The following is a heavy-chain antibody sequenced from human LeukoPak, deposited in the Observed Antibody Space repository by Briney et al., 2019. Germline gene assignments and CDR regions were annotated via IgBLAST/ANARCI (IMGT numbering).Heavy chain of an antibody. J-gene: IGHJ4*02. CDR2: IYYRGTT. Sequence: SETLSLTCIVSGGSISSGGHYWGWIRQQPGKGLEWIGYIYYRGTTYYNPSLKSRVSISLDTSKNQVSLKLTSVTAADTAVYYCARGADYGGNSVPFDYWGQGTLVTVSS. CDR3: ARGADYGGNSVPFDY. V-gene: IGHV4-31*03. CDR1: GGSISSGGHY. D-gene: IGHD4-23*01.